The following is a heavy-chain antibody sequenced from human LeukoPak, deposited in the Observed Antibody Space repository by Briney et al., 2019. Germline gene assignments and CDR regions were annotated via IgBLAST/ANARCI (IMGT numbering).Heavy chain of an antibody. CDR2: INPNSGDT. D-gene: IGHD1-26*01. CDR1: GYTFTDYS. V-gene: IGHV1-2*02. J-gene: IGHJ4*02. Sequence: ASVKVSCKASGYTFTDYSMHWVRQAPGQGLEWMGWINPNSGDTNFAQKFQGRVTMTTDTSTNTAYMELRSLRSDDTAVYYCVRDRGELPHSHFDYWGQGSLVIVSS. CDR3: VRDRGELPHSHFDY.